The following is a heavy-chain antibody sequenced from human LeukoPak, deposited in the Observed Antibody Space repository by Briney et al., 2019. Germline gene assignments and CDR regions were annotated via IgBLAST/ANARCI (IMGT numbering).Heavy chain of an antibody. D-gene: IGHD4-17*01. J-gene: IGHJ2*01. Sequence: PGGSLRLSCAAPGFTFSSYGMHWVRQAPGKGLEWVAVIWYDGSNKYYADSVQGRFTISIDNSKHTLYLQMNGLRAGDTAVYYCARDPSTVTTNWYFDLWGRGTLVSVSS. CDR3: ARDPSTVTTNWYFDL. V-gene: IGHV3-33*08. CDR2: IWYDGSNK. CDR1: GFTFSSYG.